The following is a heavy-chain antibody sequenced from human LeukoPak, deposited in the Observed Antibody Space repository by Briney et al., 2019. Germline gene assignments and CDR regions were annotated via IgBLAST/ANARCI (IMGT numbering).Heavy chain of an antibody. J-gene: IGHJ5*02. CDR2: IYTSGST. CDR1: GGSISSGSYY. V-gene: IGHV4-61*02. CDR3: ARVVWFGELYRWFDP. D-gene: IGHD3-10*01. Sequence: SQTLSLTCTVPGGSISSGSYYWSWIRQPAGKGLEWIGRIYTSGSTNYNPSLKSRVTISVDTSKNQFSLKLSSVTAADTAVYYCARVVWFGELYRWFDPWGQGTLVTVSS.